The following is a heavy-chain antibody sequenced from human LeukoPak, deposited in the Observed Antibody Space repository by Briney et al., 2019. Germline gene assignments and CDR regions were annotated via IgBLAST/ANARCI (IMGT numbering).Heavy chain of an antibody. CDR1: GYTLKELL. CDR3: ARGEQQLVLEYFQH. V-gene: IGHV1-24*01. J-gene: IGHJ1*01. D-gene: IGHD6-13*01. CDR2: FDPEDGET. Sequence: ASVKVSCKVSGYTLKELLIHWVRQAHGKGLEWMGGFDPEDGETLYAQKFQGRVTMTADTSTETAYMELSSLRSEDTAVYYCARGEQQLVLEYFQHWGQGTLVTVSS.